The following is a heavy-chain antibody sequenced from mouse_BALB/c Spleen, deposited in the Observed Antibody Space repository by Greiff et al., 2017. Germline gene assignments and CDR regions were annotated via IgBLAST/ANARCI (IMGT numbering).Heavy chain of an antibody. Sequence: EVQLQQSGAELVKPGASVKLSCTASGFNFKDSYMHWVKQRPEQGLEWIGRIDPANGNTKYDPKFQGKATITADTSSNTAYLQLSSLTSEDTAVYYCARYRTTAFDYWGQGTTLTVSS. D-gene: IGHD2-12*01. CDR1: GFNFKDSY. J-gene: IGHJ2*01. CDR3: ARYRTTAFDY. V-gene: IGHV14-3*02. CDR2: IDPANGNT.